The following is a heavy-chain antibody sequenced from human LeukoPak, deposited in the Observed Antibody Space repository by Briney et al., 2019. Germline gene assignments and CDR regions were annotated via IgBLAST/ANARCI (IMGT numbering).Heavy chain of an antibody. V-gene: IGHV4-34*01. Sequence: PSETLSLTCAVYGGSFSGYYWSWIRQPPGKGLEWIGEINHSGSTNYKPSLKSRVTISVDTSKNQFSLKLSSVTAADTAVYYCAGGFCSSTSCPSTWFDPWGQGTLVTVSS. CDR3: AGGFCSSTSCPSTWFDP. CDR2: INHSGST. CDR1: GGSFSGYY. J-gene: IGHJ5*02. D-gene: IGHD2-2*01.